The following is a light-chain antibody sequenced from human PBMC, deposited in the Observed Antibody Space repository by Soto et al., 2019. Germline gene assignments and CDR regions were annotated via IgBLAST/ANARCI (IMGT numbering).Light chain of an antibody. V-gene: IGLV2-14*01. Sequence: QSVLTQPASVSGSPGQSITISCTGTSSDVGGYKYVSWYQLHPGKASKLMIYDVSNRPSGVSNRFSGSKSGNTASLTISGLQAEDEADYYCSSYTSSSTYVFGTGTKVTVL. CDR1: SSDVGGYKY. CDR3: SSYTSSSTYV. CDR2: DVS. J-gene: IGLJ1*01.